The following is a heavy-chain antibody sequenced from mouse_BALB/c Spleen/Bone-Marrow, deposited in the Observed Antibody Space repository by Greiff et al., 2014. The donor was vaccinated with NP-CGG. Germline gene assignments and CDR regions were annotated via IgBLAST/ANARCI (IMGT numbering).Heavy chain of an antibody. V-gene: IGHV2-9*02. D-gene: IGHD1-2*01. CDR1: GFSFTSYG. CDR2: IWADGST. CDR3: ARITTATGAMDY. Sequence: QVQLKESGPGLVAPSQNLSITCTVSGFSFTSYGLHWVRQPPGKGLEWLGVIWADGSTNYNSALMSRLSIREDNSKSQVFLKMNSLQTDDTAMYYCARITTATGAMDYWGQGTSVTVSS. J-gene: IGHJ4*01.